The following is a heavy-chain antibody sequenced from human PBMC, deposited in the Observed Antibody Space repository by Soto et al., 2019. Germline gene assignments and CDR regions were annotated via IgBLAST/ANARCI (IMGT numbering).Heavy chain of an antibody. J-gene: IGHJ4*02. CDR3: ARLYGDYEAIDY. CDR1: GFTFSSYW. CDR2: IKQDGSEK. Sequence: EVQLVESGGGLVQPGGSLRLSCAASGFTFSSYWMSWVRQAPGKGLEWVANIKQDGSEKYYVDSGKGRFTISRDNAKNSLYMQMNSLRAEDTAVYYCARLYGDYEAIDYWGQGTLVTVSS. D-gene: IGHD4-17*01. V-gene: IGHV3-7*03.